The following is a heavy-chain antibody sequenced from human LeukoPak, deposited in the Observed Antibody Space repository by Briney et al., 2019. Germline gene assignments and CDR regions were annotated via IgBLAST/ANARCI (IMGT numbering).Heavy chain of an antibody. J-gene: IGHJ5*02. CDR3: ARAWLGLTGDGYTADNWFDP. CDR2: ISAYNGNT. V-gene: IGHV1-18*01. CDR1: GYTFTSYG. Sequence: ASVTVSCTASGYTFTSYGISWVRRAPGQGLEWMGWISAYNGNTNYAQKLQGRVTMTTDTSTSTAYMELRSLRSDDTAVYYCARAWLGLTGDGYTADNWFDPWGQGTLVTVSS. D-gene: IGHD5-24*01.